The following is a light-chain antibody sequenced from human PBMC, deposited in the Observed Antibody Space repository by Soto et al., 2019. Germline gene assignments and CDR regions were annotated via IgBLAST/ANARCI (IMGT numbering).Light chain of an antibody. CDR1: QGISNY. CDR2: AAS. J-gene: IGKJ1*01. Sequence: DIQMTQSPSSLSASVGDRVTITCRASQGISNYLAWYQQKPGKVPKLLIYAASTLQSGVPSRFSGSGSGTDFTLTISSLQPEDVATYYCQKYNSAETFGQGPKVEIK. V-gene: IGKV1-27*01. CDR3: QKYNSAET.